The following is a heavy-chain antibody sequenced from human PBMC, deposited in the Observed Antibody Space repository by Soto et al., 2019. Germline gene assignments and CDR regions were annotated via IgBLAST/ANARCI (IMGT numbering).Heavy chain of an antibody. Sequence: GESLKSACKGSGYSFAGYCITWVLQKPGKGLEWMGRIDPSDSQTYYSPSFRGHVTISVTKSITTVFLQWSSLRASDTAMYYCARQIYDSDTGPNFQYYFDSWGQGTPVTVSS. CDR3: ARQIYDSDTGPNFQYYFDS. CDR1: GYSFAGYC. D-gene: IGHD3-22*01. V-gene: IGHV5-10-1*01. CDR2: IDPSDSQT. J-gene: IGHJ4*02.